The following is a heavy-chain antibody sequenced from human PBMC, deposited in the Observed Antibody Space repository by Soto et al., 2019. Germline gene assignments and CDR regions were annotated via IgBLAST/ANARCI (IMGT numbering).Heavy chain of an antibody. CDR3: STHRPYSAGALKS. CDR2: MKTKVDGGTT. J-gene: IGHJ3*01. D-gene: IGHD6-13*01. V-gene: IGHV3-15*01. Sequence: APGKGLAWVGRMKTKVDGGTTDYAAPVKGRFTISRDDSKNPLYLKMNSLKTEDTAAYFCSTHRPYSAGALKSWGQGTMVTVSS.